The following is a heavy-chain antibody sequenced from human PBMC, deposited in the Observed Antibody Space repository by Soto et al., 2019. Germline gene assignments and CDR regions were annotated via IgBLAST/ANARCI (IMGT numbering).Heavy chain of an antibody. D-gene: IGHD2-15*01. CDR2: VNAGNGNT. V-gene: IGHV1-3*01. CDR3: ARTFQYCSGGSCYYAMDV. CDR1: GYTFTSYA. J-gene: IGHJ6*02. Sequence: ASVKVSCKASGYTFTSYAMHWVRQAPGQRLEWMGWVNAGNGNTKYSQRFQGRVTITRDTSASTAYMELSSLRSEDTAVYYCARTFQYCSGGSCYYAMDVWGQGTTVTGSS.